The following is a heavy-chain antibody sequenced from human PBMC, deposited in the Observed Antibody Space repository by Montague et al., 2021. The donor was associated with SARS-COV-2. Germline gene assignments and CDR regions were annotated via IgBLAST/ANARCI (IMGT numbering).Heavy chain of an antibody. CDR2: TGST. V-gene: IGHV4-59*12. D-gene: IGHD6-13*01. CDR3: ARQAAGSYFYYGVDV. Sequence: TGSTNYNPSLKSRVTISLDTSKNQFFLKVTSVTAADTAVYYCARQAAGSYFYYGVDVWGQGNRVT. J-gene: IGHJ6*02.